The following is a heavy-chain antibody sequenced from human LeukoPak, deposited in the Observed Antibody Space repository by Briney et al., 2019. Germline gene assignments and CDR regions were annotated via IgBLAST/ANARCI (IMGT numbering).Heavy chain of an antibody. Sequence: GGSLRLSCAASGFTFSSYAMSWVRQAPGKGLEWVSGISGSGDNTYYADSMKGRFTISRDNSKNTLYVQVNSLGTEDTAAYYCAKGSYYDSSGSFYFDYWGQGTLVTVSS. D-gene: IGHD3-22*01. CDR3: AKGSYYDSSGSFYFDY. V-gene: IGHV3-23*01. CDR2: ISGSGDNT. J-gene: IGHJ4*02. CDR1: GFTFSSYA.